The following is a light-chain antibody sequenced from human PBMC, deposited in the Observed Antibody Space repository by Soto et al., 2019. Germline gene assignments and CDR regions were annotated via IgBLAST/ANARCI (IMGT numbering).Light chain of an antibody. Sequence: QSVLPQPASVSGSPGQSITISCTGTSSDVGGYNYVSWYQQHPGKAPKLMIYDVSNRPSGVSNRFSGSKSGNTASLTISGLQAEDEADYYCRLYTSSSTLLGTGTKVPVL. CDR1: SSDVGGYNY. V-gene: IGLV2-14*01. CDR3: RLYTSSSTL. J-gene: IGLJ1*01. CDR2: DVS.